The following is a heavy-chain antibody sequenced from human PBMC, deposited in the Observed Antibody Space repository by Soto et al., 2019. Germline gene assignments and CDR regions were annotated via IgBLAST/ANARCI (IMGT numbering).Heavy chain of an antibody. J-gene: IGHJ4*02. CDR3: ARGRGYCSGSSCYVDF. CDR2: INIDGSST. D-gene: IGHD2-15*01. V-gene: IGHV3-74*01. CDR1: GFTFSSYW. Sequence: EVQLVESGGGLVQPGGSLRLSCAASGFTFSSYWMHWVRQAPGKGLVWVSRINIDGSSTSYADSVKGRFTSSRDNAKNTLYLEMNSLRVEDTAVYYCARGRGYCSGSSCYVDFWGQGTLVAVSS.